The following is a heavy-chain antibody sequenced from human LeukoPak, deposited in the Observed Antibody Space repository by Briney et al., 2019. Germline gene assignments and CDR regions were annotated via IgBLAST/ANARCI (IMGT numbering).Heavy chain of an antibody. Sequence: SETLSLTCTVSGGSISSGGYYWSWIRQHPGKGLEWIGYIYYSGSTYYNPSLKSRVTISVDTSKNQFSLKLSSVTAADTAVYYCARVGRKGGVVPAASKPLDYCGQGTLVTVSS. CDR2: IYYSGST. D-gene: IGHD2-2*01. CDR3: ARVGRKGGVVPAASKPLDY. CDR1: GGSISSGGYY. J-gene: IGHJ4*02. V-gene: IGHV4-31*03.